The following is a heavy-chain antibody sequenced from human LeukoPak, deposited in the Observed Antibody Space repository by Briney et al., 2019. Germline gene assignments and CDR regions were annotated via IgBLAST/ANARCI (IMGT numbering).Heavy chain of an antibody. J-gene: IGHJ4*02. V-gene: IGHV1-8*01. CDR1: GYTFTSYD. D-gene: IGHD5-12*01. CDR2: MNPNSGNT. Sequence: ASVKVSCKASGYTFTSYDTKWVRQATGQGLEWRGWMNPNSGNTGYAQKFQGRVTMTRNTSISTAYMELSSLRSEDTAVYYCARGVGGYEWSPHDYWGQGTLVTVSS. CDR3: ARGVGGYEWSPHDY.